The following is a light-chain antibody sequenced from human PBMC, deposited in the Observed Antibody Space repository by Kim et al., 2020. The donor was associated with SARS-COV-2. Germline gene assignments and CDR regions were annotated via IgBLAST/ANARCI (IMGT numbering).Light chain of an antibody. J-gene: IGKJ1*01. Sequence: EIVLTQSPGTLSLSPGERATLSCGASQSVSSDYLAWYQQRPGQAPRLLIYGASSRATGIPDRFSGSGSGTDFTLTINRLEPEDFAVYFWQQYGSSLLTFGQGTKVDIK. CDR2: GAS. CDR1: QSVSSDY. V-gene: IGKV3-20*01. CDR3: QQYGSSLLT.